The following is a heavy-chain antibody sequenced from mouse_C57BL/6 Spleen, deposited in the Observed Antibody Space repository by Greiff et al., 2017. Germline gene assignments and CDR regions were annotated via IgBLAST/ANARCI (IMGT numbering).Heavy chain of an antibody. CDR2: ISSGGSYT. CDR3: AREIDYGSSFAY. D-gene: IGHD1-1*01. CDR1: GFTFSSYG. J-gene: IGHJ3*01. Sequence: EVQRVESGGDLVKPGGSLKLSCAASGFTFSSYGMSWVRQTPDKRLEWVATISSGGSYTYYPDSVKGRFTISRDNAKNTLYLQMSSLKSEDTAMYYCAREIDYGSSFAYWGQGTLVTVTA. V-gene: IGHV5-6*01.